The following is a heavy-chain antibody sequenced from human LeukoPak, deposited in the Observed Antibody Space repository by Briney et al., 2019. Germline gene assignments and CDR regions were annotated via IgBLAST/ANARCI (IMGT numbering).Heavy chain of an antibody. V-gene: IGHV4-34*01. CDR2: INHSGST. CDR1: VGSFSGYY. D-gene: IGHD3-10*01. Sequence: NPSETLSLTCAVYVGSFSGYYWSWIRQPPGKGLEWIGEINHSGSTNYNSSLKSRVTISVDTSKNQFSLKLSSVTAADTAVYYCARGYYGSGSHCCHMDVWGKGTTIIVS. J-gene: IGHJ6*03. CDR3: ARGYYGSGSHCCHMDV.